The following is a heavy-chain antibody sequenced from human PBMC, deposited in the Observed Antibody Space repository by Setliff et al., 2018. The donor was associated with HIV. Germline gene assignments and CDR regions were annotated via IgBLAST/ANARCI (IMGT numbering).Heavy chain of an antibody. D-gene: IGHD1-1*01. CDR2: INQSGTT. Sequence: SETLSLTCGVYGESFNDYSWTWIRQSPGTGLEWIGEINQSGTTTYNPSLKSRLSMSVVTSKNQFSLRLHSVTAADTGVYFCARGHNSHWTARHFDPWGQGILVTVSS. CDR1: GESFNDYS. CDR3: ARGHNSHWTARHFDP. J-gene: IGHJ5*02. V-gene: IGHV4-34*01.